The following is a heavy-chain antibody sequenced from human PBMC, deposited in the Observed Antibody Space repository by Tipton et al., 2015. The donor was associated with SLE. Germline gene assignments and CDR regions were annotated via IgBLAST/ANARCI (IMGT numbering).Heavy chain of an antibody. V-gene: IGHV4-38-2*02. CDR2: LYHSGDT. Sequence: TLSLTCTVSGYSITTGYYWGWIRQPPGKGLEWIGSLYHSGDTHYNPSLESRVTISVDTSSNQVSLKLSSVTAADTAVYYCARGVLRPFDYWGQGTLVTVSS. CDR1: GYSITTGYY. CDR3: ARGVLRPFDY. D-gene: IGHD1-1*01. J-gene: IGHJ4*02.